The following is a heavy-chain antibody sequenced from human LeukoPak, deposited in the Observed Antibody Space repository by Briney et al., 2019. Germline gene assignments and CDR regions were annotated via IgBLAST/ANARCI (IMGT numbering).Heavy chain of an antibody. V-gene: IGHV4-59*01. CDR2: ISYNGNT. D-gene: IGHD3-22*01. Sequence: SETLSLTCTVSGGSISSDYWSWIRQPPGKGLEWIGYISYNGNTNYNPSLKSRVTISVDTSKTQFSLRVRSMTAADTAVYYCARGGRYYYDSSGSDWGQGTLVTVSS. CDR1: GGSISSDY. J-gene: IGHJ4*02. CDR3: ARGGRYYYDSSGSD.